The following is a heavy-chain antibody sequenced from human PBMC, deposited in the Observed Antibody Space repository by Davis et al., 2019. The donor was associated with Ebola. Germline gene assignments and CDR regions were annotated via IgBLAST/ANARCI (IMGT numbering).Heavy chain of an antibody. CDR3: VKDTSDIWFDI. V-gene: IGHV3-23*01. J-gene: IGHJ3*02. Sequence: PSETLSLTCTVSGGSINNYFWSWIRQAPGKGLEWVSTLGTSADTYYADSVKGRFAISRDNSKNTLYLQMNSLRVEDTAIYYCVKDTSDIWFDIWGQGTMVTVSS. D-gene: IGHD3-9*01. CDR2: LGTSADT. CDR1: GGSINNYF.